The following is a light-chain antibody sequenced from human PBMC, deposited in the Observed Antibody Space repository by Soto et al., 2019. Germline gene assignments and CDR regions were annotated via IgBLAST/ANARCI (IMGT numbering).Light chain of an antibody. J-gene: IGKJ1*01. CDR2: GAS. CDR1: QSVSSSY. Sequence: EIVLTQSPGTLSLSPGERATLSCRASQSVSSSYLAWYQQKPGQAPRLLIYGASSRATGIPDRFSGSGSGTDFTLTISRLEPEDFAVYYCQQYGRLLWTFGQGTKVEIK. CDR3: QQYGRLLWT. V-gene: IGKV3-20*01.